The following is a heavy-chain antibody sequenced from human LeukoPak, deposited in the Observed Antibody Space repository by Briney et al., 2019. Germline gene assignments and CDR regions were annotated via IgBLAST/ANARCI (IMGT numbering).Heavy chain of an antibody. CDR1: GFTFSSYE. J-gene: IGHJ4*02. Sequence: GGSLRLSCAASGFTFSSYEMNWVRQAPGKGLEWVSYISSGSSTIYYAHSLKGRFTISRDNAKNSLYLQMNSLRDEDTAVYYCARGGLEWLSYWGQGTLVTVSS. V-gene: IGHV3-48*02. CDR3: ARGGLEWLSY. D-gene: IGHD6-19*01. CDR2: ISSGSSTI.